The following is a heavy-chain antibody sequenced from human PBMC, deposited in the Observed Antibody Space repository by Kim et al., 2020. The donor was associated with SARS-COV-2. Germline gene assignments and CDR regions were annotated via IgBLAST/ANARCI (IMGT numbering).Heavy chain of an antibody. V-gene: IGHV3-33*01. Sequence: GGSLRLSCAASGFTFSNYGMHWVRQAPGKGLEWVAVIWYHGSNKYYADSVKGRFTISRDNSKNTLYLQMNSLRAEDTAVYYCARDRFSAATMGYYYYYMDGWGKGTTVTVSS. CDR1: GFTFSNYG. D-gene: IGHD6-25*01. CDR3: ARDRFSAATMGYYYYYMDG. CDR2: IWYHGSNK. J-gene: IGHJ6*03.